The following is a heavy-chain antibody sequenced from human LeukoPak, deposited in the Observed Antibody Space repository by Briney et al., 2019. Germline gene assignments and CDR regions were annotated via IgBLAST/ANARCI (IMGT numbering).Heavy chain of an antibody. D-gene: IGHD3-22*01. V-gene: IGHV1-69*01. CDR2: IIPIYGSP. Sequence: GASVKVSCKASGGGLTFTSHGISWVRQAPGQGLEWMGGIIPIYGSPTYAQKFQGRITITSDESTRTVYMDLSSLRPEDSAVHYCAGFFYDNSGDAFDIWGQGTMVTVSS. J-gene: IGHJ3*02. CDR3: AGFFYDNSGDAFDI. CDR1: GGGLTFTSHG.